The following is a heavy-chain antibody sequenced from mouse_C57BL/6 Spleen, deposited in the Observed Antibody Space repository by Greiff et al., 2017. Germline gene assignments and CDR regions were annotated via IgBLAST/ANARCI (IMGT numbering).Heavy chain of an antibody. CDR2: ISSGGSYT. J-gene: IGHJ3*01. CDR1: GFTFSSYG. CDR3: ARQREGAY. V-gene: IGHV5-6*01. Sequence: EVHLVESGGDLVKPGGSLKLSCAASGFTFSSYGMSWVRQTPDKRLEWVATISSGGSYTYYPDSVKGRFTISRDNAKNTLYLQMSSLKSEETAMYYCARQREGAYWGQGTLVTVSA.